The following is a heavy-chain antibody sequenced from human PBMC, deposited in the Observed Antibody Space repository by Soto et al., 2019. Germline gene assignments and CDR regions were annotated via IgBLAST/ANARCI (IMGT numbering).Heavy chain of an antibody. J-gene: IGHJ4*02. CDR3: ARDIVDYDFWSGYYWTIDY. D-gene: IGHD3-3*01. V-gene: IGHV3-7*01. CDR1: GFTFSSYW. CDR2: IKQDGSEK. Sequence: EVQLVESGGGLVQPGGSLRLSCAASGFTFSSYWMSWVRQAPGKGLEWVANIKQDGSEKYYVDSVTGRFTISRDNAKNSLYLQMNSLRAEDTAVYYCARDIVDYDFWSGYYWTIDYWGQGTLVTVSS.